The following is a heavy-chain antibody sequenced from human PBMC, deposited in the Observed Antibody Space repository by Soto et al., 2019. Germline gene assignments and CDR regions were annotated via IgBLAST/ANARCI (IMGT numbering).Heavy chain of an antibody. Sequence: QITLKESGPTLVKPTQTLTLTCTFSGFSLSTSGLGVGWMRQPPGKALEWLALIYWDEDKRYSASLKSRLTDTKDTSKNQALLTRTNMDNADTATYYCAHRRGGPRLAFDNWGQGTMVTVSS. CDR3: AHRRGGPRLAFDN. CDR1: GFSLSTSGLG. CDR2: IYWDEDK. D-gene: IGHD3-16*01. V-gene: IGHV2-5*02. J-gene: IGHJ3*02.